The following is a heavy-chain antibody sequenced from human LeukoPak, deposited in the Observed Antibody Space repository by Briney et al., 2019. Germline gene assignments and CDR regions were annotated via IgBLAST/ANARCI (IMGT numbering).Heavy chain of an antibody. J-gene: IGHJ4*02. D-gene: IGHD2-21*02. CDR2: ISGSGDSK. CDR1: EFTFSNYT. CDR3: AKRVDIVVVTADYYFDY. V-gene: IGHV3-23*01. Sequence: PGGSLRLSCAASEFTFSNYTMSWVRQAPGKGLEWVSGISGSGDSKYYADSVRGRFTISRDNSKNTLYLQMNSLRAEDTAVYYCAKRVDIVVVTADYYFDYWGQGTLVTVSS.